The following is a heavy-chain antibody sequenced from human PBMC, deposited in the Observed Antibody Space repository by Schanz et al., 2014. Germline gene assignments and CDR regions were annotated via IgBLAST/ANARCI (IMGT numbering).Heavy chain of an antibody. D-gene: IGHD3-9*01. CDR2: IKEDGSEK. J-gene: IGHJ4*02. CDR1: GFSFSDYW. CDR3: ARGGFRYLYY. V-gene: IGHV3-7*01. Sequence: EVQLVESEGGLVQPGGSLRLSCEGSGFSFSDYWMTWVRQSPGKGLEWVANIKEDGSEKDYVDSVKGRFTISRDNAKNSLYLQLNSLRAGDTAVYYCARGGFRYLYYWGQGTVVTVSS.